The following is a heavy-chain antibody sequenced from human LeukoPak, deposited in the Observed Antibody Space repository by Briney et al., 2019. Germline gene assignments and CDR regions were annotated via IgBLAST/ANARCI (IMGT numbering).Heavy chain of an antibody. V-gene: IGHV3-30-3*01. CDR2: ISYDGSNK. D-gene: IGHD2-2*01. J-gene: IGHJ4*02. CDR1: GFTFSSYA. CDR3: ASAQLLSSFDY. Sequence: GGSLRLSCAASGFTFSSYAMHWVRQAPGKGLEWVAVISYDGSNKYYADSVKGRFTISRDNSKNTLYLQMNSLRAEDTAVYYCASAQLLSSFDYWGQGNLVTVSS.